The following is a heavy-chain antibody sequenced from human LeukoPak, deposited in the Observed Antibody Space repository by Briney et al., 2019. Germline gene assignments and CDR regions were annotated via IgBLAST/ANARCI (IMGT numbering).Heavy chain of an antibody. Sequence: SETLSLTCTVSGGSISSYYWSWIRQPPGKGLEWIGSIYYSGSTYYNPSLKSRVTISVDTSKNQFSLKLSSVTAADTAVYYCARGGSIGDGIEYFDYWGQGTLVTVSS. V-gene: IGHV4-59*12. CDR2: IYYSGST. J-gene: IGHJ4*02. CDR3: ARGGSIGDGIEYFDY. CDR1: GGSISSYY. D-gene: IGHD3-16*01.